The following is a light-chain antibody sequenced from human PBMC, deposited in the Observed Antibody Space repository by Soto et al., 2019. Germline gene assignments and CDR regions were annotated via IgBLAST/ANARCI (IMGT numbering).Light chain of an antibody. J-gene: IGKJ1*01. Sequence: EIVMTQSPATLSVSTGERVTLSCRASQRVNNNLAWYQQKPGEAPRLLIYAAATRATGIPARISGSGSGTDFTLTISSLQPDDFATYYCQQYNTYRTFGQGTKVDIK. CDR1: QRVNNN. V-gene: IGKV3-15*01. CDR3: QQYNTYRT. CDR2: AAA.